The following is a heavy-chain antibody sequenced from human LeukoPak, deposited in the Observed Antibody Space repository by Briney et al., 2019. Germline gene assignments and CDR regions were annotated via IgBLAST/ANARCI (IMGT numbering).Heavy chain of an antibody. Sequence: ASVKVSCKVSGYTLTELSMHWVRQAPGKGLEWMGGFDPEDGETIYAQKFQGRVTMTEDTSTDTAYMELSSLRSEDTAVYYCATEPFDYGDTEDYFDYWGQGTLVTVSS. D-gene: IGHD4-17*01. J-gene: IGHJ4*02. CDR1: GYTLTELS. V-gene: IGHV1-24*01. CDR2: FDPEDGET. CDR3: ATEPFDYGDTEDYFDY.